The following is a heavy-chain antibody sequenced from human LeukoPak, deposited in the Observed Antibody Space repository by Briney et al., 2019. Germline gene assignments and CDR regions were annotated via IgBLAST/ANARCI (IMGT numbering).Heavy chain of an antibody. CDR2: IIPIFGTA. V-gene: IGHV1-69*13. Sequence: ASVKVSCKASGGTFSSYAISWVRQAPGQGLEWMGGIIPIFGTANYAQKFQGRVTITADESTSTAYMELSSLRSEDTAVYYCTRGRNFVLRARGMDGLGQGTTVTVSS. CDR3: TRGRNFVLRARGMDG. CDR1: GGTFSSYA. D-gene: IGHD1-7*01. J-gene: IGHJ6*02.